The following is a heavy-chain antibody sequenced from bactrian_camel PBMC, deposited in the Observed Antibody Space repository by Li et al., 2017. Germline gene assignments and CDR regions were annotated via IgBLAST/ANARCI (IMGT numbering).Heavy chain of an antibody. CDR1: GNTRSTHC. Sequence: HVQLVESGGGSVQVGGSLRLSCVASGNTRSTHCMGWFRQSPGKECELVAGITTRGARTVYGDSVKGRFAISHDNAKDTVYLQMNSLEPEDTAMYYCAADNGPRWVNNDDAASCRYNVEGQGTQVTVS. D-gene: IGHD3*01. V-gene: IGHV3-3*01. J-gene: IGHJ4*01. CDR2: ITTRGART.